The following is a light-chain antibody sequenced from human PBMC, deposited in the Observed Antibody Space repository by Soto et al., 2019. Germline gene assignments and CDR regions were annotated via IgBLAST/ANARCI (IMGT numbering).Light chain of an antibody. CDR3: QQYDNWPQT. Sequence: EIVMTQSPATLSVSPGERSTLSCRASQSVSSNLAWSQQKTGQAPRLLIYGASTRATGIPARFSGSGSGTEFTLTIRSLQSEDVAVYYCQQYDNWPQTFDQGTKVEIK. J-gene: IGKJ1*01. CDR1: QSVSSN. CDR2: GAS. V-gene: IGKV3-15*01.